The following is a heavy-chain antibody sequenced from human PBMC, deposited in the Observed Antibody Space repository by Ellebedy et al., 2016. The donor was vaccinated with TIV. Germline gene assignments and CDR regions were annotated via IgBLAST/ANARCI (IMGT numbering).Heavy chain of an antibody. J-gene: IGHJ6*02. CDR3: ARGKQIVGQGPTYGLDV. D-gene: IGHD3-22*01. CDR2: NNPKSGAT. Sequence: AASVKISCKASGYTFIAYYINWVRHHPGQGLEWRGWNNPKSGATNYALKFQSRVSVAMATIITNAYMELSSFTTDDTAMYYCARGKQIVGQGPTYGLDVWGRGTTVTVSS. V-gene: IGHV1-2*02. CDR1: GYTFIAYY.